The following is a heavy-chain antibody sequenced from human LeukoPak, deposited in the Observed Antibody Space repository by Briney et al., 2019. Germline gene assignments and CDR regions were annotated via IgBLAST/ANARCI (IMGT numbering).Heavy chain of an antibody. CDR2: IRYDGSNK. J-gene: IGHJ4*02. V-gene: IGHV3-30*02. Sequence: GGSLRLSCAASGFTFSSYGMHWVRQAPGKGLEWVAFIRYDGSNKYYADSVKGRFTISRDNSKNTLYLQMNSLRAEDTAVYYCAKGLGYCSSTSCYTGFDYWGQGTPVTVSS. CDR1: GFTFSSYG. D-gene: IGHD2-2*02. CDR3: AKGLGYCSSTSCYTGFDY.